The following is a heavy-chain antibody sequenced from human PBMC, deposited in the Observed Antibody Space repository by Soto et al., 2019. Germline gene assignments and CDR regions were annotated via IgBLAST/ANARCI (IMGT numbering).Heavy chain of an antibody. CDR2: TYYRSKWYN. CDR3: AREVLIEKVYDFWSGYSDY. Sequence: PSQTLSLTCAISGDSVSSNSAAWNWIRQSPSRGLEWLGRTYYRSKWYNDYAVSVKSRITINPDTSKNQFSLQLNSVTPEDTAVYYCAREVLIEKVYDFWSGYSDYWGQGTLVTVSS. J-gene: IGHJ4*02. D-gene: IGHD3-3*01. V-gene: IGHV6-1*01. CDR1: GDSVSSNSAA.